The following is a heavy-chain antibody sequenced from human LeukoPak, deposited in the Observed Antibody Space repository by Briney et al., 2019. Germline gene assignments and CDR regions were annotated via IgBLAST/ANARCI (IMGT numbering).Heavy chain of an antibody. Sequence: GGSLRLSCAASGFTFSSYAMHWVRQAPGKGLEWVTIISYDGSKKYYADYVKGRFTISRDNSKNTLYLQMNSLRAEDTAVYYCAKEIYGDPTGGRFQHWGQGTLVTVSS. CDR1: GFTFSSYA. V-gene: IGHV3-30*04. J-gene: IGHJ1*01. CDR2: ISYDGSKK. D-gene: IGHD4-17*01. CDR3: AKEIYGDPTGGRFQH.